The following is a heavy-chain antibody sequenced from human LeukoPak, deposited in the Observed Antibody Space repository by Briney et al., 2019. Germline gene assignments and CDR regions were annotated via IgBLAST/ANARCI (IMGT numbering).Heavy chain of an antibody. CDR2: IIPIFGTA. CDR1: GGTFSSYA. D-gene: IGHD6-6*01. CDR3: ARGVAARTYAFDI. J-gene: IGHJ3*02. Sequence: SVKVSCKASGGTFSSYAISWVRQAPGQGLEWMGGIIPIFGTANYAQKFQGRVTITADESTSTAYMELSSLRSEDTAVYYCARGVAARTYAFDIWGQETMVTVSS. V-gene: IGHV1-69*13.